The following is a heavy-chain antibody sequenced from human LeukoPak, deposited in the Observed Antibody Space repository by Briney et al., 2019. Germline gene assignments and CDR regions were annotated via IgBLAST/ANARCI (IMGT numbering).Heavy chain of an antibody. CDR1: DDSISRDF. D-gene: IGHD4-23*01. CDR2: IYYSGST. V-gene: IGHV4-59*01. Sequence: PSETLSLTCTASDDSISRDFWTWIRQPPGKGLEWIGYIYYSGSTNYNPSLKSRVTISVDTSKNQFSLKLSSVTAADTAVYYCARDQLGYGGNWFDPWGQGTLVTVSS. J-gene: IGHJ5*02. CDR3: ARDQLGYGGNWFDP.